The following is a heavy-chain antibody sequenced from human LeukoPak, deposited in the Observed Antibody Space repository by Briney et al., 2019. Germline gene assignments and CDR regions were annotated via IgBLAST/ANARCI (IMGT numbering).Heavy chain of an antibody. CDR3: NYYGSGSYYFVKKYYFDY. CDR2: IKQDGSEK. J-gene: IGHJ4*02. Sequence: GGSLRLSCAASGFTFSSYWMSWVRQAPGKGLEWVANIKQDGSEKYYVDSVKGRFTISRDNAKNSLYLQMNSLRAEDTAVYYCNYYGSGSYYFVKKYYFDYWGQGTLVTVSS. D-gene: IGHD3-10*01. CDR1: GFTFSSYW. V-gene: IGHV3-7*01.